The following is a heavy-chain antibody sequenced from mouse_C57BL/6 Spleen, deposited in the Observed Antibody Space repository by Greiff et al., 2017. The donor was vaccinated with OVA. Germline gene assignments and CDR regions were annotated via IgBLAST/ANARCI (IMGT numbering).Heavy chain of an antibody. CDR1: GYTFTSYW. Sequence: QVQLQQPGAELVRPWSSVKLSCKASGYTFTSYWMHWVKQRPIQGLEWIGNIDPSDSETHYNQKFKDKATLTVDKSSSTAYMQLSSLTSEDSAVYYCARSYDYSWFAYWGQGTLVTVSA. CDR3: ARSYDYSWFAY. D-gene: IGHD2-4*01. J-gene: IGHJ3*01. V-gene: IGHV1-52*01. CDR2: IDPSDSET.